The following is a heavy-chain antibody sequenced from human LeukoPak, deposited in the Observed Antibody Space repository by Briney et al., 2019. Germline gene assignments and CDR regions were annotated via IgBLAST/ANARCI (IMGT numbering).Heavy chain of an antibody. V-gene: IGHV4-59*01. CDR2: IYYSGST. CDR1: GGSISSYY. Sequence: SETLSLTCTVFGGSISSYYWSWIRQPPGKGLEWIGYIYYSGSTSYNPSLKSRVTISVDTSKNHFSLKLSSVTAADTAVYYCARDRFDDSSGYYYHYYYYMDVWGKGTTVTVSS. CDR3: ARDRFDDSSGYYYHYYYYMDV. J-gene: IGHJ6*03. D-gene: IGHD3-22*01.